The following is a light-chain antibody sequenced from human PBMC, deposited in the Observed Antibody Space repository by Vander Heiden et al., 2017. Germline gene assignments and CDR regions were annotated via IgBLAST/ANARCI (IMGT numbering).Light chain of an antibody. J-gene: IGKJ3*01. CDR3: QQRDSTPFT. Sequence: DIQMTQSPSSLSASVGDRVIITCRASESIITSLNWYQQTPGKAPKLLLYAASSLHTAVPSRFSSSRSGTDFTLTISSLQPADFTTSFCQQRDSTPFTFGHGTTVDV. CDR2: AAS. V-gene: IGKV1-39*01. CDR1: ESIITS.